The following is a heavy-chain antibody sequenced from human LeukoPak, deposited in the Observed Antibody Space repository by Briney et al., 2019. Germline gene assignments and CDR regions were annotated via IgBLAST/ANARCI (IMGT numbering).Heavy chain of an antibody. D-gene: IGHD3-22*01. Sequence: PGGSLRLSCAASGFTLSSYAMHWVRQAPGKGLEYVSAISSNGGSTYYANSVKGRFTISRDNSKNTLYLQMGSLRAEDMAVYYCTRQLRPTYYYDSSGPADYWGQGTLVTVSS. V-gene: IGHV3-64*01. CDR1: GFTLSSYA. CDR3: TRQLRPTYYYDSSGPADY. CDR2: ISSNGGST. J-gene: IGHJ4*02.